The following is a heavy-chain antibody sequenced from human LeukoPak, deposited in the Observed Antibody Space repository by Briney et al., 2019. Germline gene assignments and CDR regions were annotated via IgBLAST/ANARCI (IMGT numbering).Heavy chain of an antibody. J-gene: IGHJ4*02. CDR2: IYYSGRT. V-gene: IGHV4-31*01. CDR1: NGSISSGSYY. Sequence: SETLSLTCSVSNGSISSGSYYWSWMRQHPGKGLECIGYIYYSGRTYYNPSLNSLVSMSVDTSKNQFSLKLNSVTAADTAVYFCARDRDGYGAFDYWGQGTLVSVCS. D-gene: IGHD5-24*01. CDR3: ARDRDGYGAFDY.